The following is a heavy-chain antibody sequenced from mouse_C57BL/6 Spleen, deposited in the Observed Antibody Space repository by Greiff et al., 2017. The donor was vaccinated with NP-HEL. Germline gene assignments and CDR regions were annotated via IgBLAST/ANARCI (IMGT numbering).Heavy chain of an antibody. Sequence: VQLQQSGAELVRPGASVKLSCKASGYTFTDYYINWVKQRPGQGLEWIARIYPGSGNTYYNEKFKGKATLTAEKSSSTAYMQLSSLTSEYSAVYFCARSDYGSSLYWYFDVWGTGTTVTVSS. D-gene: IGHD1-1*01. J-gene: IGHJ1*03. CDR1: GYTFTDYY. V-gene: IGHV1-76*01. CDR2: IYPGSGNT. CDR3: ARSDYGSSLYWYFDV.